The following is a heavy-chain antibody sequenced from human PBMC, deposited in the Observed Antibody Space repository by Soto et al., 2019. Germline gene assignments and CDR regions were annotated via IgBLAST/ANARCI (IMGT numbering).Heavy chain of an antibody. CDR1: GGSISSYY. D-gene: IGHD1-26*01. CDR2: IHYSGST. CDR3: ARRWGRTFDY. Sequence: QVKLQESGPGLVKPSETLSLSCTVSGGSISSYYWSWIRQPPGKGLEWIGYIHYSGSTNYNPSLKSRVTISVDTSKNQFSLKLSSVTAADTAVYYCARRWGRTFDYWGQGTLVTVSS. V-gene: IGHV4-59*08. J-gene: IGHJ4*02.